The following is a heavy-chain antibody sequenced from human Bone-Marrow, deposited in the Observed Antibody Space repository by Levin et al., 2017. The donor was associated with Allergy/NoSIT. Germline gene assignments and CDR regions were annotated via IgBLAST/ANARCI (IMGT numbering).Heavy chain of an antibody. Sequence: GESLKISCATSGFTFRGYAIHWVRQAPGKGLEEVAVMSSDGRHQHYTDSVRGRFTISRDSSKSTVYLQMDSLTVEDTATYFCARDDYGTFDYWGRGTLLTVS. CDR2: MSSDGRHQ. CDR1: GFTFRGYA. CDR3: ARDDYGTFDY. V-gene: IGHV3-30*04. J-gene: IGHJ4*02. D-gene: IGHD4-17*01.